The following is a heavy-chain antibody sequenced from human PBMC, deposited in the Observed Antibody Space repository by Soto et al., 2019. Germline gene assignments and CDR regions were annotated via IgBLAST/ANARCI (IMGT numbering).Heavy chain of an antibody. D-gene: IGHD2-2*01. CDR1: GGSISSGGYY. J-gene: IGHJ6*03. V-gene: IGHV4-31*03. CDR3: ARETGDLVVPAAIGGGYYYYYMDV. CDR2: IYYSGST. Sequence: LSLTCTVSGGSISSGGYYWSWIRQHPGKGLEWIGYIYYSGSTYYNPSLKSRVTISVDTSKNQFSLKLSSVTAADTAVYYCARETGDLVVPAAIGGGYYYYYMDVWGQRDHGHRLL.